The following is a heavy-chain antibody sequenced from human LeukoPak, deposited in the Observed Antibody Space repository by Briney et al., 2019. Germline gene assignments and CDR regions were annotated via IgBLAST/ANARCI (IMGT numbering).Heavy chain of an antibody. Sequence: ASVKVSCKASGYTFTSYYMHWVRQAPGQGLEWMGIINPSGGSTSYAQKFQGRVTMTRDTSTSTVYMELSSLRSEDTAVYYCARDIVLMVYAKRGDAFDIWGQGTMVTVSS. CDR3: ARDIVLMVYAKRGDAFDI. CDR2: INPSGGST. CDR1: GYTFTSYY. V-gene: IGHV1-46*01. D-gene: IGHD2-8*01. J-gene: IGHJ3*02.